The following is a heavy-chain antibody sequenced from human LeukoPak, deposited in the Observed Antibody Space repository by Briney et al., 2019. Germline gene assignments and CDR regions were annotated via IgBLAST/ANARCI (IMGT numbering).Heavy chain of an antibody. CDR2: IKSKTDGGTT. CDR3: TTEKGEYYDILTGYYRRMYYFDY. J-gene: IGHJ4*02. Sequence: GGSLRLSCAASALTFSNAWMSWVRQAPGKGLEWVGRIKSKTDGGTTDYAAPAKGRFTISRDDSKNTLYLQMNSLKTEDTAVYYCTTEKGEYYDILTGYYRRMYYFDYWGQGTLVTVSS. D-gene: IGHD3-9*01. CDR1: ALTFSNAW. V-gene: IGHV3-15*01.